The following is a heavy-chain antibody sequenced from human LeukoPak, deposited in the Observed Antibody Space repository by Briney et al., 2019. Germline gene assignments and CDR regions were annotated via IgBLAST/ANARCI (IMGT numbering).Heavy chain of an antibody. D-gene: IGHD1-20*01. V-gene: IGHV1-3*01. Sequence: GASVKVSCKASGYTFTSYAMDWVRQAPGQRLEWMGWINAGNGNTKYSQKFQGRVTITRDTSASTAYMELSSLRSEDTAVYYCAAEYNWNDVGFDPWGQGTLVTVSS. CDR1: GYTFTSYA. CDR3: AAEYNWNDVGFDP. CDR2: INAGNGNT. J-gene: IGHJ5*02.